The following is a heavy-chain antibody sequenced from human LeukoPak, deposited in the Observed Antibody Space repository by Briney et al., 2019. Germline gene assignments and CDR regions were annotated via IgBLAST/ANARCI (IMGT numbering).Heavy chain of an antibody. J-gene: IGHJ4*02. V-gene: IGHV3-23*01. Sequence: GGSLRLSCAASGFSFGTFSSYVMSWVRQTPGKGLEWVSGISASGANTYYADSVKGRFTVSRDNSKDTLYLQMNSLRDEDTAVYYCAKDPGSFEVFYFESWGQGTLVTVSS. CDR1: GFSFGTFSSYV. CDR2: ISASGANT. D-gene: IGHD2-8*01. CDR3: AKDPGSFEVFYFES.